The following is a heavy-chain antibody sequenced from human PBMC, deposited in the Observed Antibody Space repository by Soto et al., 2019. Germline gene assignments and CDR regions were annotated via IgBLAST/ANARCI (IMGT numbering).Heavy chain of an antibody. V-gene: IGHV3-30-3*01. CDR1: GFTFSSYA. D-gene: IGHD3-22*01. Sequence: QVQLVESGGGVVQPGRSLRLSCAASGFTFSSYAMHWVRQTPGKGLEWVAVISYDGSNKYYADSVKGRFTISRDNSKNTLYLQMNSLRAEDTAVYYCAKEDQHTYYYDSSGYYFGAFDIWGQGTMVTVSS. J-gene: IGHJ3*02. CDR3: AKEDQHTYYYDSSGYYFGAFDI. CDR2: ISYDGSNK.